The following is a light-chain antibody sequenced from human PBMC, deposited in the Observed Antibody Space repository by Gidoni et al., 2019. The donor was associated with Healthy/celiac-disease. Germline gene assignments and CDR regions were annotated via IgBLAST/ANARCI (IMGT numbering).Light chain of an antibody. V-gene: IGKV3-20*01. CDR3: QQYGSSPYT. Sequence: EMVLTQSPGTLSFSLGESATLSCRASQSVSSSYLAWYQQKPGQTPRLLIYGASSRATGIPDRFSGSGSGTDFTLTISRLEPEDIAVYYCQQYGSSPYTFGQGTKLEIK. CDR1: QSVSSSY. CDR2: GAS. J-gene: IGKJ2*01.